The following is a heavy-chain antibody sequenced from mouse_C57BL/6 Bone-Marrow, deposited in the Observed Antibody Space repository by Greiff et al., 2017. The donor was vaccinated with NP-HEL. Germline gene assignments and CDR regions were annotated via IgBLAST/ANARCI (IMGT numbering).Heavy chain of an antibody. J-gene: IGHJ1*03. Sequence: VQLKQSGPGLVKPSQSLSLTCSVTGYSITSGYYWNWIRKFPGNKLEWMGYISYDGSNNYNPSLKNRISITRDTSKNQFFLKLNSVTTEDTATYYCARDDGDYWYFDVWGTGTTVTVSS. CDR1: GYSITSGYY. V-gene: IGHV3-6*01. D-gene: IGHD2-3*01. CDR2: ISYDGSN. CDR3: ARDDGDYWYFDV.